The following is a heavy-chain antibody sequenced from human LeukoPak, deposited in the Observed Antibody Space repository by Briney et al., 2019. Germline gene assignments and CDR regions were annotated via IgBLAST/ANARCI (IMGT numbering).Heavy chain of an antibody. CDR1: GFTFSSYA. D-gene: IGHD2-2*02. Sequence: GGSLRLSCATSGFTFSSYAMSWVRQAPGKGLEWVSAISGSGGSTYYADSVKGRFTISRDNSKNTLYLQMNSLRAEDTAVYYCAKEYCSSTSCYTHYWGQGTLVTVSS. J-gene: IGHJ4*02. V-gene: IGHV3-23*01. CDR2: ISGSGGST. CDR3: AKEYCSSTSCYTHY.